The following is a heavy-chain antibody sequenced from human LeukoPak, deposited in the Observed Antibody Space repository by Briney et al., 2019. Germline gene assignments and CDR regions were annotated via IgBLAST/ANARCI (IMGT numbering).Heavy chain of an antibody. CDR1: GFTLSGYA. J-gene: IGHJ4*02. V-gene: IGHV3-23*01. D-gene: IGHD7-27*01. CDR2: NSGGGDNT. Sequence: GGSLRLSCAASGFTLSGYAMSWVRQPPGKGLEWVSGNSGGGDNTDYADSVKGRFTISRDNSKNTLYLQMNSLRAEDTAIYYCAKGTGDVGYYFDYWGQGTLVTVSS. CDR3: AKGTGDVGYYFDY.